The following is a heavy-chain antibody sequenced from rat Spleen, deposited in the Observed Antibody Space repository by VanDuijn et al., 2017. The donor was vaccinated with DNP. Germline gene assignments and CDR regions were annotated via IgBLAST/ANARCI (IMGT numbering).Heavy chain of an antibody. CDR2: ISYDGSET. CDR3: AGRPPPTRGPFDY. D-gene: IGHD1-4*01. Sequence: EVQLVESGGDLVQPGRSLKLSCAVSGITFSDHNMAWVRQAPKKGLEWVATISYDGSETYYRDSVKGRFTISRNNARCTLYLQMDRLRSEDTAAYYCAGRPPPTRGPFDYWGQGVTVTVSS. J-gene: IGHJ2*01. CDR1: GITFSDHN. V-gene: IGHV5-7*01.